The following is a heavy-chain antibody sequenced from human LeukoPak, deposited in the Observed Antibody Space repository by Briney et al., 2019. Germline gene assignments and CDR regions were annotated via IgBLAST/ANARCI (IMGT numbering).Heavy chain of an antibody. CDR1: GGSISSYY. J-gene: IGHJ4*02. CDR3: ARITSGWYLYYLDY. V-gene: IGHV4-59*01. D-gene: IGHD6-19*01. CDR2: IYYSGST. Sequence: SETLSLTCTVSGGSISSYYWSWIRQPPGKGLEWIGYIYYSGSTNYNPSLKSRVTISVDTSKNQFSLKLSSVTAADTAVYYCARITSGWYLYYLDYWGQGTLVTVSS.